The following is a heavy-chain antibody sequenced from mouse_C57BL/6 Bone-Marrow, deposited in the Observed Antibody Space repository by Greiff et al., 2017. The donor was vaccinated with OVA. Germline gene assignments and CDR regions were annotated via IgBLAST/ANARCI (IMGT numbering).Heavy chain of an antibody. V-gene: IGHV14-3*01. D-gene: IGHD6-1*01. CDR2: IDPANGNT. CDR1: GFNIKNTY. Sequence: EVQLQQSVAELVRPGASVKLSCTASGFNIKNTYMHWVKQRPEQGLEWIGRIDPANGNTKYAPKFQGKATITADTSSNTAYLQLSSLTSEDTAIYCGSNWLEGCDNFAYWGQGTLVTVSA. CDR3: SNWLEGCDNFAY. J-gene: IGHJ3*01.